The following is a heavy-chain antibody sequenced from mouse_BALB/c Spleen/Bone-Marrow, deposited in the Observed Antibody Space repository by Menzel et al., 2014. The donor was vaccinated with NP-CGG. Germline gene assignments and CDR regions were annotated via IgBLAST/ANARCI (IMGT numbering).Heavy chain of an antibody. CDR3: ARNWVYFDY. CDR1: GYTFTSYW. J-gene: IGHJ2*01. CDR2: IDPSDSET. D-gene: IGHD4-1*01. V-gene: IGHV1-69*02. Sequence: QVQLQQPGAELVKPGAPVKLSCKASGYTFTSYWMNWVKQRPGRGLEWIGRIDPSDSETHYNQKFKDKATLTVDKSSSTAYIPLSSLTSEDSAVYYCARNWVYFDYWGQGTTLTVSS.